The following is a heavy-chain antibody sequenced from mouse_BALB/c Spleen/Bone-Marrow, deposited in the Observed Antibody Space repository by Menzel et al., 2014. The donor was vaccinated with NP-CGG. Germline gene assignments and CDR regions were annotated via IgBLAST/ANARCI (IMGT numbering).Heavy chain of an antibody. V-gene: IGHV1S29*02. Sequence: VQLKESGPELAKPGASVKISCKASGYTFTDYNMHWVKQSHGKSLEWIGYIYPNNGGTGYNQKFKNKATSTEDNSSSTAYMELRSLTSEDSAVYYCARGIITLYYYTMDYWGQGTSVTVSS. CDR3: ARGIITLYYYTMDY. CDR1: GYTFTDYN. D-gene: IGHD1-2*01. J-gene: IGHJ4*01. CDR2: IYPNNGGT.